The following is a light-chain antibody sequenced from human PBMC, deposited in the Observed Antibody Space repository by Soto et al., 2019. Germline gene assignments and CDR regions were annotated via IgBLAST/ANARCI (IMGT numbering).Light chain of an antibody. CDR1: QSVSSN. V-gene: IGKV3-15*01. Sequence: EIVMTQSPATLSVSPGERATLPCRASQSVSSNLAWYQQKPGQAPRLLIYGASTRATGIPARFGGGGSGTEFPLPISSLQSEDFAVYFCQQYNGWPWTFGQGTKVEIK. CDR2: GAS. CDR3: QQYNGWPWT. J-gene: IGKJ1*01.